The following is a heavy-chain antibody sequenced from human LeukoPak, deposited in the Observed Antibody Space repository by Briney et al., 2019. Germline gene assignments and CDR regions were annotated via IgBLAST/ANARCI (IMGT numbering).Heavy chain of an antibody. CDR2: IKSKTDGGTT. J-gene: IGHJ4*02. CDR1: GFTVSSNY. Sequence: GGSLRLSCAASGFTVSSNYMNWVRQAPGKGLEWVGRIKSKTDGGTTDYTAPVQGRFTISRDDSKNTLYLQMNSLKTEDTAVYFCTTTRTYWGQGTLVTVSS. CDR3: TTTRTY. D-gene: IGHD2-2*01. V-gene: IGHV3-15*01.